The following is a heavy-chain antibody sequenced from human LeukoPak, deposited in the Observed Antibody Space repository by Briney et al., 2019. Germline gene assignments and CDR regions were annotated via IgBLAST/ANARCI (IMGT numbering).Heavy chain of an antibody. Sequence: ASVKVSCKASGYTFTSYDINWVRQAPGQGLEWMGWMNPNSGNTGYAQKFQGRVTMTRNTSISTAYMELSSLRSEDTAVYYCARARPLRGYSYGYGYWGQGTLVTVSS. CDR1: GYTFTSYD. V-gene: IGHV1-8*01. CDR2: MNPNSGNT. D-gene: IGHD5-18*01. J-gene: IGHJ4*02. CDR3: ARARPLRGYSYGYGY.